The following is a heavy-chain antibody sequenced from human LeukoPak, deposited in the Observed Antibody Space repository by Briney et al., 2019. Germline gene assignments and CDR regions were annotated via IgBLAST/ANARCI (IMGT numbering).Heavy chain of an antibody. CDR2: MNPNSGNT. V-gene: IGHV1-8*03. D-gene: IGHD3-3*01. Sequence: GASVKVSCKASGYTFTSYDINWVRQATGQGLEWMGWMNPNSGNTGYAQKFQGRVTITRNTSISTAYMELSSLRSEDTAVYYCARGSTISYYYYYMDVWGKGTTVTVSS. CDR1: GYTFTSYD. CDR3: ARGSTISYYYYYMDV. J-gene: IGHJ6*03.